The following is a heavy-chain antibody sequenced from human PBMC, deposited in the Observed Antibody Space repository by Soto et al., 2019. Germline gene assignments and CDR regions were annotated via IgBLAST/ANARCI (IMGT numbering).Heavy chain of an antibody. CDR2: ISYDGSNK. CDR1: GFTFSSYG. CDR3: AKGDCGGDCYSFDAFDI. Sequence: PGGSLRLSCAASGFTFSSYGMHWVRQAPGKGLEWVAVISYDGSNKYYADSVKGRFTISRDNSKNTLYLQMNSLRVEDTAVYYCAKGDCGGDCYSFDAFDIWGQGTMVTVSS. V-gene: IGHV3-30*18. J-gene: IGHJ3*02. D-gene: IGHD2-21*02.